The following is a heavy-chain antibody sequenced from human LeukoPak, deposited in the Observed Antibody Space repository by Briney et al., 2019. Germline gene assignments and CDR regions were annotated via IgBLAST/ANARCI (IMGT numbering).Heavy chain of an antibody. D-gene: IGHD5-12*01. J-gene: IGHJ6*03. CDR3: ARLGIVATITAPLYYYYYYMDV. Sequence: GGSLRLSCAASGFTFSTYSMNWVRQAPGKGLEWVSGINWNGGSTGYADSVKGRFTISRDNAKNSLYLQMNSLRAEDTALYYCARLGIVATITAPLYYYYYYMDVWGKGTTVTVSS. V-gene: IGHV3-20*04. CDR1: GFTFSTYS. CDR2: INWNGGST.